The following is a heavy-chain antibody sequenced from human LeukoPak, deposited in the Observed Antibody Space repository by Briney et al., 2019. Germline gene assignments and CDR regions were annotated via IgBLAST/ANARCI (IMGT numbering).Heavy chain of an antibody. Sequence: GGSLRHSCAASGFTFSSYRMSWVRHAPGKGLEWVANIKKEGREKYYVDSVKGRFTISRDNAKNSLYLQMNSLRAEDTAVYYCARSLGMVRGVIIPAYFDYWGQGTLVTVSS. CDR1: GFTFSSYR. CDR2: IKKEGREK. V-gene: IGHV3-7*03. D-gene: IGHD3-10*01. J-gene: IGHJ4*02. CDR3: ARSLGMVRGVIIPAYFDY.